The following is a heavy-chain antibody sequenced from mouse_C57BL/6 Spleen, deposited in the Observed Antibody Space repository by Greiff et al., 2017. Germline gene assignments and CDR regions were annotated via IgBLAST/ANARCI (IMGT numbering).Heavy chain of an antibody. Sequence: VKLQESGAELVKPGASVKISCKASGYAFSSYWMNWVKQRPGKGLEWIGQIYPGDGDTNYNGKFKGKATLTAAKSSSSAYMQLRSLTSEDAAVYVCARSGYYCFDYWGQGTTLTVSS. V-gene: IGHV1-80*01. D-gene: IGHD2-3*01. CDR1: GYAFSSYW. J-gene: IGHJ2*01. CDR2: IYPGDGDT. CDR3: ARSGYYCFDY.